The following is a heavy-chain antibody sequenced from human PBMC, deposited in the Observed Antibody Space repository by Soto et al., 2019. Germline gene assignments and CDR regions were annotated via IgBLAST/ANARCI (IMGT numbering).Heavy chain of an antibody. V-gene: IGHV1-18*01. D-gene: IGHD6-19*01. CDR2: ISAYNGNT. CDR3: ARAGENKQWLDDMDFDY. Sequence: ASVKVSCKASGYTFTSYGISWVRQAPGQGLEWMGWISAYNGNTNYAQKLQGRVTMTTDASTSTAYMELRSLRSDDTAVYYCARAGENKQWLDDMDFDYWGKGTLVTVSS. CDR1: GYTFTSYG. J-gene: IGHJ4*02.